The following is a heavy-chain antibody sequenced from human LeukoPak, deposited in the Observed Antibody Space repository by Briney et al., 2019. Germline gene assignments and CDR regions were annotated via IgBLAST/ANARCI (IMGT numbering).Heavy chain of an antibody. CDR2: INHSGSS. CDR3: AILNYGDSDRYFDY. Sequence: SETLSLTCAVYGGSFSGYYWSWIRQPPGKGLEWIGEINHSGSSYYNPSLKSRVTISVDTSKNQFSLKLSSVTAADTAVYYCAILNYGDSDRYFDYWGQGTLVTVSS. D-gene: IGHD4-17*01. CDR1: GGSFSGYY. V-gene: IGHV4-34*01. J-gene: IGHJ4*02.